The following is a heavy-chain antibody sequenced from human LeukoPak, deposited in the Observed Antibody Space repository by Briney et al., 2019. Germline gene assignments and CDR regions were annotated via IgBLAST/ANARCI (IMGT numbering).Heavy chain of an antibody. D-gene: IGHD6-13*01. V-gene: IGHV3-23*01. Sequence: GGSLRLSCATSGFTFSSYTMNWVRQAPGKGLEWVSAISGSGGSTYYADSVKGRFTISRDNSKNTLYLQMNSLRAEDTAIYYCAKPARVGAVDYWGQGTLVTVSS. CDR3: AKPARVGAVDY. CDR1: GFTFSSYT. CDR2: ISGSGGST. J-gene: IGHJ4*02.